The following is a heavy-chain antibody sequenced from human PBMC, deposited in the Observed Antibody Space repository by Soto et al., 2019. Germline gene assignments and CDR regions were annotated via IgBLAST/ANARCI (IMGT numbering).Heavy chain of an antibody. D-gene: IGHD3-10*01. CDR1: GGTFSSYA. V-gene: IGHV1-69*06. CDR3: ARVDIGENLLGYYYYGMDV. J-gene: IGHJ6*02. Sequence: QVQLVQSGAEVKKPGSSVKVSCKASGGTFSSYAISWVRQAPGQGLEWMGGIIPIFGTANYAQKFQGRVTITADKSTSTAYMELSSLRSEDTAVYSCARVDIGENLLGYYYYGMDVWGQGTTVTVSS. CDR2: IIPIFGTA.